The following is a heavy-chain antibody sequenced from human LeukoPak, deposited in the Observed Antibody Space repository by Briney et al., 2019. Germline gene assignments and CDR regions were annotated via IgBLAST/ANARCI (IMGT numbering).Heavy chain of an antibody. CDR3: AKEGYERAYQSYYYMDV. Sequence: PGGSLRLSCAASGFTFSSYAMSSVRQAPGKGLEWVSAISGSGGSTYYADSVKGRFTISRDNSKNTLYLQMNSLRAEDTAVYYCAKEGYERAYQSYYYMDVWGKGTTVTVSS. J-gene: IGHJ6*03. V-gene: IGHV3-23*01. CDR1: GFTFSSYA. D-gene: IGHD2-15*01. CDR2: ISGSGGST.